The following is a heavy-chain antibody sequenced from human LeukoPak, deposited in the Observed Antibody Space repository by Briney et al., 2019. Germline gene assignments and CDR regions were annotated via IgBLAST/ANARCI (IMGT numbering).Heavy chain of an antibody. CDR3: ARAGGIAGLVSYDY. Sequence: PSETLSLTCTVSGDSIGSSNCYWGWIRQPPGKGLEWIGSIYFSGGTYYNASLKSRVTISVDTSKNQFSLKLSSVTAADTAVYFCARAGGIAGLVSYDYWGQGTLVTVSS. CDR1: GDSIGSSNCY. CDR2: IYFSGGT. J-gene: IGHJ4*02. V-gene: IGHV4-39*07. D-gene: IGHD6-13*01.